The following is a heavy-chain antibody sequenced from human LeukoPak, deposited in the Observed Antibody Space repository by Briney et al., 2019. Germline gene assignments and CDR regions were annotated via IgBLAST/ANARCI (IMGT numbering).Heavy chain of an antibody. D-gene: IGHD5-12*01. CDR2: ISSSSSYT. CDR3: AREDIVATMTFDY. Sequence: GGSLRLSCAASGFTFSNASMNWVRQAPGKGLEWVSSISSSSSYTYYADSVKGRFTISRDNTKNSLYLQMNSLRAEDTAVYYCAREDIVATMTFDYWGQGTLVTVSS. V-gene: IGHV3-21*01. J-gene: IGHJ4*02. CDR1: GFTFSNAS.